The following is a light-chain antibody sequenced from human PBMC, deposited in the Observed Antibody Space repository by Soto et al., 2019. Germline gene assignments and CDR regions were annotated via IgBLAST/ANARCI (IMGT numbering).Light chain of an antibody. Sequence: DIQVTQSPSTLSASVGDRVTITCRASQSISGWLAWYQQKPGKAPKLMIYDASSLESGVPSRFSGSRSGTEFTLTISSLKPDDFATYYCQQYNTYRTFGQGTKVEI. V-gene: IGKV1-5*01. CDR2: DAS. CDR3: QQYNTYRT. CDR1: QSISGW. J-gene: IGKJ1*01.